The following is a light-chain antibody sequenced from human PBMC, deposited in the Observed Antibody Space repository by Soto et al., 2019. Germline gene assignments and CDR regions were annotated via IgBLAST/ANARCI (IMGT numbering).Light chain of an antibody. Sequence: QSALTQPASVSGSPGQSITISCTGTSSDVGGYDYVSWYQQHPGKVPKVMLYEVSNRPSGVSNRFSGSKSGNTVSLTISGLQAEDEADCYRSSYTSSNTWVFGGGTKLTVL. V-gene: IGLV2-14*01. CDR3: SSYTSSNTWV. CDR2: EVS. CDR1: SSDVGGYDY. J-gene: IGLJ3*02.